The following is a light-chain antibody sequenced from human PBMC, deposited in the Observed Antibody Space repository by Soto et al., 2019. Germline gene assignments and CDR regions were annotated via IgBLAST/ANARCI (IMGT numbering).Light chain of an antibody. CDR1: KSVSIY. J-gene: IGKJ2*01. V-gene: IGKV3D-11*02. Sequence: EIVLTQYPATLSVSPGERATLSCWASKSVSIYLAWYQQKPGQAPRLLIYDASNRTSGIPARFSGSGAQTAFTLSINSVEPVYAAVCDCQLTDSWRRSFGQGTKLEI. CDR3: QLTDSWRRS. CDR2: DAS.